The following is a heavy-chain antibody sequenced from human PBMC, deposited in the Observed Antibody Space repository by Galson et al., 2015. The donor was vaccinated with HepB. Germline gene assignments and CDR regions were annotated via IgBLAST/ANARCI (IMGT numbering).Heavy chain of an antibody. CDR3: ARDGRNYDILTGRYGMDV. CDR2: ISSRSSSSTYI. CDR1: GFTFSSYT. Sequence: SLRLSCAASGFTFSSYTMNWVRQAPGKGLEWVSSISSRSSSSTYIYYADSVKGRFTISRDNAKNSLYLQMNSLRAEDTAVYYCARDGRNYDILTGRYGMDVWGQGTTVTVSS. V-gene: IGHV3-21*01. J-gene: IGHJ6*02. D-gene: IGHD3-9*01.